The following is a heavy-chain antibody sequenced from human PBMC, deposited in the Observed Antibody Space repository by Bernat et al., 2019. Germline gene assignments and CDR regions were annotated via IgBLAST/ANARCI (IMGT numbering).Heavy chain of an antibody. CDR3: AQARGEDYGDYPPLDP. Sequence: QVQLQESGPGLVKPSQTLSLTCTVSGGSISSGGYYWSWIRQHPGKGLEWIGYIYYSGSTYYNPSLKGRVTISVDTSKNQFSLKLSSVTAADTAEYSCAQARGEDYGDYPPLDPWGQGTLVTVSS. D-gene: IGHD4-17*01. V-gene: IGHV4-31*03. CDR2: IYYSGST. J-gene: IGHJ5*02. CDR1: GGSISSGGYY.